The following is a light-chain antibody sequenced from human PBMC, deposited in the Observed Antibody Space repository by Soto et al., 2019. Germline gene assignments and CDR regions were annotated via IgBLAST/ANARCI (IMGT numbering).Light chain of an antibody. J-gene: IGLJ1*01. CDR1: SSDVGSYNL. CDR3: CSYAGSSTYV. CDR2: EVS. Sequence: QSALTQPRSVSGSPGQPVTISCTGTSSDVGSYNLVSWYQQHPGKAPKLMIYEVSKRPSGVSNRFSGSKSGNTASLTISGLQAEDEADYYCCSYAGSSTYVFGTGTKVTVL. V-gene: IGLV2-23*02.